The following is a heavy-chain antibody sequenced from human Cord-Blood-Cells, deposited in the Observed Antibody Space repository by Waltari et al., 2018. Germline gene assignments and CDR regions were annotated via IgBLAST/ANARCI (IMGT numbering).Heavy chain of an antibody. V-gene: IGHV1-69*01. CDR3: ARVYYYDSSGYYGAEYFQH. J-gene: IGHJ1*01. D-gene: IGHD3-22*01. Sequence: QVQLVQSGAEVKKPGSSVKVSCKASGGTFSSYASSWVRQAPGQGLEWMGGIIPIFGTANYAQKFQGRVTITADESTSTAYMELSSLRSEDTAVYYCARVYYYDSSGYYGAEYFQHWGQGTLVTVSS. CDR1: GGTFSSYA. CDR2: IIPIFGTA.